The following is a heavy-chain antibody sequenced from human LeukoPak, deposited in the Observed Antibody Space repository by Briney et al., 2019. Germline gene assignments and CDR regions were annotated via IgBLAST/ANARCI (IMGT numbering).Heavy chain of an antibody. D-gene: IGHD3-9*01. Sequence: GGSLRLSCAASGFTFSNAWMSWVRQAPGKGLEWVANIERDGSDTNYVGSVKGRFTISRDDAKNSLYLQMNTLRVEDTAVYYCTRDLMDYDVSTGLHHYYMDVWGQGTTVTVSS. CDR2: IERDGSDT. J-gene: IGHJ6*02. CDR3: TRDLMDYDVSTGLHHYYMDV. CDR1: GFTFSNAW. V-gene: IGHV3-7*01.